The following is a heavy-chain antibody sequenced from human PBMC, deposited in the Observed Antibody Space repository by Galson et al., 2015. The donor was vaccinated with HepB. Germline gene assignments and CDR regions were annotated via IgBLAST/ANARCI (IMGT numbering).Heavy chain of an antibody. CDR3: ARGLRSGFDY. CDR1: GYTFTTWN. D-gene: IGHD3-3*01. J-gene: IGHJ4*02. CDR2: ISANDGDT. V-gene: IGHV1-18*01. Sequence: SVKVSCKASGYTFTTWNIHWVRQAPGKGLEWMGWISANDGDTNYAQKFQGRVTMTTDTSTNTAYMELRSLRSDDTAVYYCARGLRSGFDYWGQGTPVTVSS.